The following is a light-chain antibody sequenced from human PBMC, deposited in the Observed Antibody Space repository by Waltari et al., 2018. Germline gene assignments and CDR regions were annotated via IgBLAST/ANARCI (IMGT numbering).Light chain of an antibody. CDR2: LGS. CDR3: MQILQPART. V-gene: IGKV2-28*01. CDR1: QSLLHSNGYNY. J-gene: IGKJ2*01. Sequence: DILMTQSPLSLPVTPGEPASISFRSSQSLLHSNGYNYLDWDLQKPGQSPQVLIYLGSNRASGVPDRFSGSGSGTDFTLNISRVEAEDVGVYYCMQILQPARTFGQGTRLEIK.